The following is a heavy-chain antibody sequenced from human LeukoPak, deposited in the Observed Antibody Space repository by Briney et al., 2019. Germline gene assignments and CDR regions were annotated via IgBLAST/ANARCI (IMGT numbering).Heavy chain of an antibody. CDR2: INANSGGT. V-gene: IGHV1-2*02. D-gene: IGHD3-10*01. CDR3: ARDAIGRGIIDY. CDR1: GGTFSSYA. Sequence: ASVKVSCKASGGTFSSYAISWVRQAPGQGLEWMGRINANSGGTNYVQKFQGRVTMTRDTSINTAYMELSRLKSDDTAVYSCARDAIGRGIIDYWGQGTLVTVSS. J-gene: IGHJ4*02.